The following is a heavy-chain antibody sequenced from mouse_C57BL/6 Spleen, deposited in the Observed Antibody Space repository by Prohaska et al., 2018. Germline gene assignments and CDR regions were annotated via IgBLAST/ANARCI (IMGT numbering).Heavy chain of an antibody. CDR1: GYTFTSYW. CDR3: ARLPLDY. D-gene: IGHD5-5*01. Sequence: QVQLQQPGAELVRPGTSVKLSCKASGYTFTSYWMHWVKQRPGQGLEWIGVIDPSDSYTNYNQKFKGKATLTVDTSSSTAYMQLSSLTSEDSAVYYCARLPLDYWGQGTTLTVSS. CDR2: IDPSDSYT. J-gene: IGHJ2*01. V-gene: IGHV1-59*01.